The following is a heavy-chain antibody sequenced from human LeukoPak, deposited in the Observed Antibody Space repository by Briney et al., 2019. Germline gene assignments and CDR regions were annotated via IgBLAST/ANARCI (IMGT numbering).Heavy chain of an antibody. J-gene: IGHJ4*02. CDR1: GFTFSSYW. Sequence: GGSLRLSCAASGFTFSSYWMSWVRQAPGKGLEWVANVKKDGSEKYYVDSVKGRFTISRDNAKTSLYLQMNSLRAEDTAVYYCARDLSGVTGYTYGRGIDYWGQGTLVTVSS. CDR2: VKKDGSEK. D-gene: IGHD5-18*01. CDR3: ARDLSGVTGYTYGRGIDY. V-gene: IGHV3-7*01.